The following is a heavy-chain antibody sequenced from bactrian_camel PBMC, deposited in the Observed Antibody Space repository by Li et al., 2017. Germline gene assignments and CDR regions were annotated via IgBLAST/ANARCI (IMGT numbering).Heavy chain of an antibody. V-gene: IGHV3S28*01. CDR1: AFTLSTYY. Sequence: QLVESGGGLVQPGGSLRLSCTASAFTLSTYYMSWVRQAPGKGLEWISTIDTGGSTYYADSVRGRFTISRDNAKNTLYLQMSSLNIDDTAVYYCARYFLDWAFNYWGQGTQVTVS. D-gene: IGHD2*01. CDR2: IDTGGST. J-gene: IGHJ4*01. CDR3: ARYFLDWAFNY.